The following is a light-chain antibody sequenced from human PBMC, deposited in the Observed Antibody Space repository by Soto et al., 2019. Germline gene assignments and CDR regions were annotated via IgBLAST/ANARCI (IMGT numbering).Light chain of an antibody. V-gene: IGLV2-14*01. J-gene: IGLJ1*01. CDR2: EVS. Sequence: QSFLTHPASVSGSPGRSITISGTGTNSDVGGYNYVSWYQQHPGKAPELMIYEVSHRPSGVSNRFSGSKSDNTASLTISGLQAEDEADYYCSSYTSISTLYVFGTGTKVTVL. CDR1: NSDVGGYNY. CDR3: SSYTSISTLYV.